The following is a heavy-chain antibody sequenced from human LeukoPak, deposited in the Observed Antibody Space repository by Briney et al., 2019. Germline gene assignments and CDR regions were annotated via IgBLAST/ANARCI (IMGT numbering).Heavy chain of an antibody. V-gene: IGHV3-73*01. Sequence: PGGSLKLSCAASGFTSSGSAMHWVRQASGKGLKWLGRIRSKADSYTTAYAASVKGRFIVSRDDSKNTAYLQMNSLKTEDTAVYYCRAAADLNDYWGQGTLVTVSS. CDR2: IRSKADSYTT. D-gene: IGHD6-13*01. CDR1: GFTSSGSA. CDR3: RAAADLNDY. J-gene: IGHJ4*02.